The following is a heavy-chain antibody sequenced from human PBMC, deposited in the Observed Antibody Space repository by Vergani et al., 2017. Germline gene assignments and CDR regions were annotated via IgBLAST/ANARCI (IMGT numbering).Heavy chain of an antibody. D-gene: IGHD5-18*01. J-gene: IGHJ4*02. V-gene: IGHV4-31*03. CDR2: IYYSGST. CDR3: ARIQLWLRDFDY. CDR1: GGSISSGGYY. Sequence: QVQLQESGPGLVKPSQTLSLTCTVSGGSISSGGYYWSWIRHHPGKGLEWIGYIYYSGSTYYNPSLKSRVTISVDTSKNQFSLKLSSVTAADTAVYYCARIQLWLRDFDYWGQGTLVTVSS.